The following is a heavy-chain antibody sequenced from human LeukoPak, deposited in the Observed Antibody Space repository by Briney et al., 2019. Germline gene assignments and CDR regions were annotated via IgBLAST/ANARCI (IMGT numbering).Heavy chain of an antibody. CDR1: GFTFSRFS. J-gene: IGHJ4*02. CDR3: ARGPTNGQAFDY. D-gene: IGHD2-8*01. V-gene: IGHV3-7*01. Sequence: GGSLRLSCAASGFTFSRFSMNWVRQAPGKGLEWVASIREDGSEKTSVDSVKGRFTISRDNAKSSLYLQMDSLRAEDTAVYYCARGPTNGQAFDYWGQGTLVSVSS. CDR2: IREDGSEK.